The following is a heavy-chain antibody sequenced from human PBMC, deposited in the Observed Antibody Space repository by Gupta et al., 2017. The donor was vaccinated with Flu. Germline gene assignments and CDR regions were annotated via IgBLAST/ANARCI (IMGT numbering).Heavy chain of an antibody. CDR1: TNYA. D-gene: IGHD3-10*01. CDR3: ARSYMYGSNWFDP. CDR2: INAGTGDT. Sequence: TNYAIHWVRRAPGQRLEWMGWINAGTGDTKYSQKFQGRVFITRDISASTAYMEVSSLRSEDAAIYYCARSYMYGSNWFDPWGQGTLVTVSS. J-gene: IGHJ5*02. V-gene: IGHV1-3*01.